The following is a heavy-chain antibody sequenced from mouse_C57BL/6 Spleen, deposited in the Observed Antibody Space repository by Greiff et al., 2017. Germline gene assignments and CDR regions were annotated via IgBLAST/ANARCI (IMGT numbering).Heavy chain of an antibody. Sequence: VQLQQSGPELVKPGASVKISCKASGYAFSSSWMNWVKQRPGKGLEWIGRIYPGDGDTNYNGNFKGKATLTADKSSSTAYMQLSSLTSEDSAVYFCAGGGLDWYYDVWGTGTTGTVSS. CDR1: GYAFSSSW. D-gene: IGHD2-2*01. J-gene: IGHJ1*03. V-gene: IGHV1-82*01. CDR2: IYPGDGDT. CDR3: AGGGLDWYYDV.